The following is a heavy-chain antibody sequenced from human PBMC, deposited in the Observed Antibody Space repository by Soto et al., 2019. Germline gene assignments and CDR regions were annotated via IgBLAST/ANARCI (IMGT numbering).Heavy chain of an antibody. D-gene: IGHD3-10*01. CDR1: GFTFRNYG. V-gene: IGHV3-21*01. J-gene: IGHJ6*02. CDR2: ISGSSDNI. Sequence: GGSLRLSCGASGFTFRNYGMSWVRQAPGKGLEWISSISGSSDNIYYTDSVKGRFTISRDNARNSLYLQMNSLRAEDTAVYYCARSTMVARYYYYGMDVWGQGTTVTVSS. CDR3: ARSTMVARYYYYGMDV.